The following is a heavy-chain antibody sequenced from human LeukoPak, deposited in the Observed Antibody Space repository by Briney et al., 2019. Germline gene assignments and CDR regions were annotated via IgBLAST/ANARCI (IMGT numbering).Heavy chain of an antibody. J-gene: IGHJ4*02. CDR3: ARQTGSGLFILP. CDR2: FYYSGGT. V-gene: IGHV4-30-4*07. Sequence: TLSLTCAVSGGSISSGAYSWSWIRQPPGKGLEWIGYFYYSGGTYYNPSLKSRVTISVDTSKSQFSLKLSSVTAADTAVYYCARQTGSGLFILPGGQGTLVTVSS. CDR1: GGSISSGAYS. D-gene: IGHD3/OR15-3a*01.